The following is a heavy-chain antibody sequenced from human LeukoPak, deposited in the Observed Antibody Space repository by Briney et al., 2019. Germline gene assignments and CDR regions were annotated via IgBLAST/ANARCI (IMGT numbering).Heavy chain of an antibody. J-gene: IGHJ5*02. CDR3: ARGGYYGSGNDFRFDP. V-gene: IGHV4-59*01. CDR1: GLTFSNFA. D-gene: IGHD3-10*01. Sequence: GSLRLSCAASGLTFSNFAMSWVRQAPGKGLEWIGYIYYSGSTNYKPSLKSRVTISVDTSKNQFSLKLSSVTAADTAVYYCARGGYYGSGNDFRFDPWGQGTLVTVSS. CDR2: IYYSGST.